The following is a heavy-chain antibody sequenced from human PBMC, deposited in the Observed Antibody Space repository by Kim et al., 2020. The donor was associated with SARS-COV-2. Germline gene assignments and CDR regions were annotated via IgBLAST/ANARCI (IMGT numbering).Heavy chain of an antibody. CDR3: ARSIVGANGVDY. V-gene: IGHV4-39*01. J-gene: IGHJ4*02. D-gene: IGHD1-26*01. Sequence: YNPSLRSRVTIPVDTSKNRFSLRLSSVTAADTAVYYCARSIVGANGVDYWGQGTLVTVSS.